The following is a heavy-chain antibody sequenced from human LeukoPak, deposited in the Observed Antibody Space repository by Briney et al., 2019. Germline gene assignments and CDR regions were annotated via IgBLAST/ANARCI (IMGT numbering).Heavy chain of an antibody. V-gene: IGHV1-24*01. CDR1: GCTLTELS. Sequence: ASVKVSCKVSGCTLTELSMHWVRQAPGKGLEWMGGFDPEDGETIYAQKFQGRVTMTEDTSTDTAYMELSSLRSEDTAVYYCATLLTNYCSGGSCYRGNWFDPWGQGTLVTVSS. D-gene: IGHD2-15*01. J-gene: IGHJ5*02. CDR3: ATLLTNYCSGGSCYRGNWFDP. CDR2: FDPEDGET.